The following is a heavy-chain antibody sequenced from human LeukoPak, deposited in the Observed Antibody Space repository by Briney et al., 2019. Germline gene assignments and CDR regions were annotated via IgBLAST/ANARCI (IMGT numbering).Heavy chain of an antibody. CDR1: GGSISSSSYY. V-gene: IGHV4-39*01. D-gene: IGHD3-10*01. CDR3: ARGITMATYYYYGMDV. Sequence: SETLSLTCTVSGGSISSSSYYWGWIRQPPGKGLEWIGSIYYSGSTYYNPSLKSRVTISVGTSKNQFSLKLSSVTAADTAVYYCARGITMATYYYYGMDVWGQGTTVTVSS. J-gene: IGHJ6*02. CDR2: IYYSGST.